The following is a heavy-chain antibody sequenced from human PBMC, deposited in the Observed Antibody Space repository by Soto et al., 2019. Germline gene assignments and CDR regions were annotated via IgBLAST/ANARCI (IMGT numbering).Heavy chain of an antibody. V-gene: IGHV3-30*18. CDR3: AKDYTGITIFGVVDLYCYYGMDV. CDR2: ISYDGSNK. CDR1: GFTFSSYG. Sequence: ESGGGVVQPGRSLRLSCAASGFTFSSYGMHWVRQAPGKGLEWVAVISYDGSNKYYADSVKGRFTISRDNSKNTLYLQMISLRAGDTAVYYCAKDYTGITIFGVVDLYCYYGMDVWGQGTTVTVSS. J-gene: IGHJ6*02. D-gene: IGHD3-3*01.